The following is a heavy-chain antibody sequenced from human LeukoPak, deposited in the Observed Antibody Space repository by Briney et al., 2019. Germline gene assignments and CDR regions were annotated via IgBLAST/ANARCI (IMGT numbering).Heavy chain of an antibody. CDR3: ARGDCSSTSCYLLDY. Sequence: GRSLRLSCAASGFTFSSYGMHWVRQAPGKGLEWVAVISYDGSNKYYADSVKGRFTISRDNSKNALYLQMDSLRAEDTAVYHCARGDCSSTSCYLLDYWGQGTLVTVSS. V-gene: IGHV3-30*03. CDR2: ISYDGSNK. D-gene: IGHD2-2*01. CDR1: GFTFSSYG. J-gene: IGHJ4*02.